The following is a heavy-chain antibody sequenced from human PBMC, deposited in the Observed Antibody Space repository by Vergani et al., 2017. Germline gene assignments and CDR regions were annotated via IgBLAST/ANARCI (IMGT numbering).Heavy chain of an antibody. V-gene: IGHV3-23*01. Sequence: EVQLLESGGGLVQPGGSLRLSCAASGFTFSSYAMSWVRQAPGKGLEWVSAISGSGGSTYYADAVKGRFPISRDNSKNSRYLQRNSVRDEDTAVYYCARAAGYIGIYFIDYYYYGTDVWGPGSTVTVSS. CDR2: ISGSGGST. D-gene: IGHD1-26*01. CDR3: ARAAGYIGIYFIDYYYYGTDV. CDR1: GFTFSSYA. J-gene: IGHJ6*02.